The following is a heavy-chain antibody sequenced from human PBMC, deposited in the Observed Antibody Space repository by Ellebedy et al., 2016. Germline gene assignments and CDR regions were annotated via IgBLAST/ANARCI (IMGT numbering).Heavy chain of an antibody. V-gene: IGHV4-38-2*02. CDR2: MYYRGST. CDR1: GYSISSGHY. Sequence: SETLSLXCTVSGYSISSGHYWGWIRQPPGKGLEWIGSMYYRGSTNYNPSLKSRVTISVDTSKNQFSLKLTSVTAADTAVYYCASRPNWYFDLWGRGTLVTVSS. CDR3: ASRPNWYFDL. J-gene: IGHJ2*01.